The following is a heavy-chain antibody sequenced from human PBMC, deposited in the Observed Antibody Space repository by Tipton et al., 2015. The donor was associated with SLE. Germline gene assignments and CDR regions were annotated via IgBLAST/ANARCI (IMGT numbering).Heavy chain of an antibody. J-gene: IGHJ6*02. CDR1: GGSISSYY. D-gene: IGHD4-17*01. CDR2: IYYSGST. CDR3: ARSVVYYGDLYYYYCGMDV. Sequence: LRLSCTVSGGSISSYYWSWIRQPPGKGLEWIGYIYYSGSTNYNPSLKSRVTISVDTSKNQFSLKLSSVTAADTAVYYCARSVVYYGDLYYYYCGMDVWGQGPAVTVSS. V-gene: IGHV4-59*01.